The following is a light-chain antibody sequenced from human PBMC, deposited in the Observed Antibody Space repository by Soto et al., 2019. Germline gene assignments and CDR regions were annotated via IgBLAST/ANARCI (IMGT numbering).Light chain of an antibody. CDR3: QQFNHYPPT. V-gene: IGKV1-9*01. J-gene: IGKJ2*01. CDR2: AAS. CDR1: QGIGSY. Sequence: DIQLTQSPSFLSASLGDRVTITCRASQGIGSYLAWYQQRPWKAPKLLIYAASTLQSGVPSRFSGGGSATDFTLTISSLQPEDFATYYCQQFNHYPPTFGLGTKLEIK.